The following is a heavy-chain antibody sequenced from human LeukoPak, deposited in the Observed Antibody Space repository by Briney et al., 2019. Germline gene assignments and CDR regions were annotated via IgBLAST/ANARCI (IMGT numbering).Heavy chain of an antibody. CDR2: IYNSGST. Sequence: PSETLSLTCTVSGGSISSHYWSWIRQPAGKGLEWIGRIYNSGSTNYNPSLKSRLTMSVDTSKNQFSLKLTSVTAADTAVYYCARDETYYDILTGYSRGSWFDPWGLGTLVTVSS. CDR1: GGSISSHY. J-gene: IGHJ5*02. D-gene: IGHD3-9*01. CDR3: ARDETYYDILTGYSRGSWFDP. V-gene: IGHV4-4*07.